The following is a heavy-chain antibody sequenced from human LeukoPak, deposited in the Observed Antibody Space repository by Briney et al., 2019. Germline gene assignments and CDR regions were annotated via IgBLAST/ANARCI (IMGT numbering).Heavy chain of an antibody. D-gene: IGHD1-26*01. J-gene: IGHJ4*02. CDR3: ARAVAVGATERGFDY. CDR1: GFTFSSYS. V-gene: IGHV3-48*01. CDR2: ISSSSSTI. Sequence: GGSLRLSCAASGFTFSSYSMNWVRQAPGKGLEWVSYISSSSSTIYYADSVKGRFTISRDNAKNSLYLQMNSLRAEDTAVYYCARAVAVGATERGFDYWGQGTLVTVSS.